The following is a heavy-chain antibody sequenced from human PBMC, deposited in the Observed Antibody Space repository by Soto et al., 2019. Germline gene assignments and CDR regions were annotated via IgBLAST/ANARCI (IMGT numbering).Heavy chain of an antibody. CDR3: ARGPTVTTDY. Sequence: QVQLQESGPGLVKPSQTLSLTCTVSGGSISSDFHYWSWFRQPPGKGLEWFAYIYSSGSTYYNPSLKSQVSLSIDTSRNQFSLNLSSVTAADTAVYYCARGPTVTTDYWGQGALVTVSS. CDR2: IYSSGST. CDR1: GGSISSDFHY. J-gene: IGHJ4*02. D-gene: IGHD4-17*01. V-gene: IGHV4-30-4*01.